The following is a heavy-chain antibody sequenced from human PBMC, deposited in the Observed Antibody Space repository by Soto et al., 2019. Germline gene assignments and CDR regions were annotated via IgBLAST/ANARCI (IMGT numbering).Heavy chain of an antibody. D-gene: IGHD6-19*01. CDR3: ARDQETVAGTGFDY. CDR1: GFTFSSYE. J-gene: IGHJ4*02. Sequence: PXGSLRLSCAAAGFTFSSYEMNWVRQAPGKGLEWVSYISSSGSTIYYADSVKGRFTISRDNAKNSLYLQMNSLRAEDTAVYYCARDQETVAGTGFDYWGQGTLVTVSS. CDR2: ISSSGSTI. V-gene: IGHV3-48*03.